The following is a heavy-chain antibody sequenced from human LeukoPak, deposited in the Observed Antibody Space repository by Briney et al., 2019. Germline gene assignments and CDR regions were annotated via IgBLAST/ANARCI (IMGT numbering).Heavy chain of an antibody. J-gene: IGHJ6*03. CDR3: ARDFDLEGPAPWAYYYYYMDV. CDR1: GFTFSSYA. D-gene: IGHD3-3*01. Sequence: GGSLRLSCAASGFTFSSYAMSWVRQAPGKGLEWVSAISGSGGSTYYADSVKGRFTISRDNSKNTLYLQMNSLRAEDTAMYYCARDFDLEGPAPWAYYYYYMDVWGKGTTVTVSS. V-gene: IGHV3-23*01. CDR2: ISGSGGST.